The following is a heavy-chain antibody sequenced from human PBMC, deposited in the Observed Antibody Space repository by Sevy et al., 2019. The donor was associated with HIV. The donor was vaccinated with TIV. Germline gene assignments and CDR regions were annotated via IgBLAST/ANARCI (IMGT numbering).Heavy chain of an antibody. Sequence: SGPTLVKPTQTLTLTCTFSGFSLTTSGMCVTWIRQPPGKALEWLARIDWDDDKYYSTSLKTRLTISKDTSKNQVVLTMPNRAPVDTATYYCARRGSSGWPADKYFASWGQGTLVTVSS. CDR3: ARRGSSGWPADKYFAS. CDR2: IDWDDDK. CDR1: GFSLTTSGMC. D-gene: IGHD6-19*01. J-gene: IGHJ4*02. V-gene: IGHV2-70*11.